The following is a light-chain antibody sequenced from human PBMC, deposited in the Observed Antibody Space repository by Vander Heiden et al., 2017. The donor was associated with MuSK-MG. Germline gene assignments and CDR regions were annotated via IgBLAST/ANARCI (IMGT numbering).Light chain of an antibody. J-gene: IGLJ1*01. CDR1: SSDVGGYNY. V-gene: IGLV2-14*01. CDR2: EVS. CDR3: SSYTSSSTLV. Sequence: QSALTQHASVSGSPGQSLTISCTGTSSDVGGYNYVSWYQQHPGKAPKLMIYEVSNRPSGVSNRFSGSKSGNTASLTISGLQAEDEADYYCSSYTSSSTLVFGTGTKVTVL.